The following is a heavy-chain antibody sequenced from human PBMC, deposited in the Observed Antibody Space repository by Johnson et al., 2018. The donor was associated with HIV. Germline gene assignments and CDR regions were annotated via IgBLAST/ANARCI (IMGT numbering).Heavy chain of an antibody. CDR2: IRYDGSNK. CDR3: AKAREYDSTGHDAFDI. V-gene: IGHV3-30*02. J-gene: IGHJ3*02. Sequence: VQLVESGGGVVQPGRSLRLSCAASGFTFSSYAMHWVRQAPGKGLEWVAFIRYDGSNKYYADSVKGRFTISRDNSKNTLYLQMNSLRAEDTAVYYCAKAREYDSTGHDAFDIWGQGTMVTVSS. CDR1: GFTFSSYA. D-gene: IGHD3-22*01.